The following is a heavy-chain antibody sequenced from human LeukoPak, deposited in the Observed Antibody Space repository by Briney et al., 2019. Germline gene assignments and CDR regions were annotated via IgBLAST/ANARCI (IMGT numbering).Heavy chain of an antibody. CDR1: GGSVSSGSSS. V-gene: IGHV4-61*02. D-gene: IGHD2-2*01. J-gene: IGHJ6*02. Sequence: SETLSLTCSVSGGSVSSGSSSWTWIRRPAGKGLEWIGRIYPSGFTNYNPSLKSRVTISIDTSKNQLSLKLSSVTAADTAVYYCARGAAASPYCYYGMDVWGQGTTVTVSS. CDR2: IYPSGFT. CDR3: ARGAAASPYCYYGMDV.